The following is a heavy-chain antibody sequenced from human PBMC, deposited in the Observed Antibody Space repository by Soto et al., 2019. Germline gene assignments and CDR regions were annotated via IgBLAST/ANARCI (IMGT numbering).Heavy chain of an antibody. CDR2: INAHSGGT. CDR3: AKDLTRQLAYWLDP. D-gene: IGHD6-6*01. V-gene: IGHV1-2*02. Sequence: GASVKVSCKASGFSFTGYYIHSLRQAPGQGLEWMGWINAHSGGTEYAQKFQGRVTLTRDTSIATAYLTLTSLTSDDTALYYCAKDLTRQLAYWLDPWGQGTQVTVS. CDR1: GFSFTGYY. J-gene: IGHJ5*02.